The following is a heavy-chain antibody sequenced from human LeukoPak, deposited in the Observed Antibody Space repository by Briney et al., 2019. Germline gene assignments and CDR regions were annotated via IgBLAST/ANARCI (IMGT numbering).Heavy chain of an antibody. D-gene: IGHD6-19*01. CDR3: AREGGITVAGKFDS. CDR2: IQYDESDK. J-gene: IGHJ4*02. CDR1: GLTFSTSG. V-gene: IGHV3-30*02. Sequence: GGSLRLSCAASGLTFSTSGMHWVRQAPGKGLEWVAFIQYDESDKYYADSVRGRFTISRDNSKNTLYLQMNSLRAGDTAVYYCAREGGITVAGKFDSWGQGTLVTVSS.